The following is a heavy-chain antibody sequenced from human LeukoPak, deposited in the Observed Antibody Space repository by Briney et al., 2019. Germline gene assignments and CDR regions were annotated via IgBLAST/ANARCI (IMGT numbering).Heavy chain of an antibody. CDR1: GLSVSSNY. J-gene: IGHJ4*02. Sequence: PGGSLRLSCVASGLSVSSNYMSWVRQAPGKGLEWVTDIYRDGSSYYAESVEGRFTISRDNSKNTLYIQMNSLRAEDTAVYYCARSFYDILIGYYQYFDYWGQGTLVTVSS. V-gene: IGHV3-66*01. D-gene: IGHD3-9*01. CDR2: IYRDGSS. CDR3: ARSFYDILIGYYQYFDY.